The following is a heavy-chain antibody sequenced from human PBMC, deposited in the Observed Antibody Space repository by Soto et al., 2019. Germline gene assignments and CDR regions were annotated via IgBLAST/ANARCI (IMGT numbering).Heavy chain of an antibody. Sequence: GGSLRLSCAASGFSFSAYRTNWVRQAPGKGLEWVSYISSSSSRMYYADSVKGRFTISRDNAQNALFLQMNSLADEDTAMYYCARDWTYCSGGSCYYGMDVWGQGTAVTVSS. J-gene: IGHJ6*02. CDR1: GFSFSAYR. D-gene: IGHD2-15*01. CDR2: ISSSSSRM. CDR3: ARDWTYCSGGSCYYGMDV. V-gene: IGHV3-48*02.